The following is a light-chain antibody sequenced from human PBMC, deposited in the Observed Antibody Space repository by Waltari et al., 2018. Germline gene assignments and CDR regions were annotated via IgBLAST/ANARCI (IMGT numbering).Light chain of an antibody. CDR1: DSDVGAYDF. V-gene: IGLV2-14*01. CDR3: SSYTTSSAPGV. CDR2: EVS. Sequence: QSALTQPASVSGSPGQSITISCSGTDSDVGAYDFVSWYQQHPGTAPHLIIYEVSNRAAGISNRVSASRSGNTAALTISGLQAEDEADYYCSSYTTSSAPGVFGTGTRVTVL. J-gene: IGLJ1*01.